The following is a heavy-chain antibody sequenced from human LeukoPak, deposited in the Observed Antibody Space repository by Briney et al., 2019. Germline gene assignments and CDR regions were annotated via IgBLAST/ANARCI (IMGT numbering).Heavy chain of an antibody. Sequence: GASVKVSCKASGYTFTSYAMNWVRQAPGQGLEWMGWSNPNTGNPTYAQGFTGRFVFSSDTSVSTAYLQISGLMAEDTAVYYCGRAYQPLGGLSYPDQWGQGTLVTVSS. CDR1: GYTFTSYA. V-gene: IGHV7-4-1*02. D-gene: IGHD3-16*02. J-gene: IGHJ5*02. CDR3: GRAYQPLGGLSYPDQ. CDR2: SNPNTGNP.